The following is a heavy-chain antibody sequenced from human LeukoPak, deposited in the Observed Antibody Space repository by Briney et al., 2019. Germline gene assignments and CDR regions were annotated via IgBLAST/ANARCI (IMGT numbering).Heavy chain of an antibody. CDR3: ARASGYYDTASFSFVDN. D-gene: IGHD3-22*01. CDR2: TYYRAQWFL. V-gene: IGHV6-1*01. CDR1: GDSVSSDSAA. Sequence: SQTLSLTCAISGDSVSSDSAAWSWIRQSPSRGLEWLGRTYYRAQWFLDYAVSVKTRITIKSDTSRNQFSLELNSVTPEDTGVYYCARASGYYDTASFSFVDNWGQGTLVTVSS. J-gene: IGHJ4*02.